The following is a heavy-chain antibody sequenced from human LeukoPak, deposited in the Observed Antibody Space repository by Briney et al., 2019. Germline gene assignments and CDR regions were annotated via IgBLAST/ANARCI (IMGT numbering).Heavy chain of an antibody. CDR1: GYRFTSYW. V-gene: IGHV5-51*01. Sequence: GESLEISCQGSGYRFTSYWIGWVRPVPGKGLEWLGIIYPGDSDTIYSPSFQGQVTISADKSISTSYLQWSTLKAADTAMYYCARQEWCSSTSCYEYWGQGTLVTVSS. CDR2: IYPGDSDT. CDR3: ARQEWCSSTSCYEY. J-gene: IGHJ4*02. D-gene: IGHD2-2*01.